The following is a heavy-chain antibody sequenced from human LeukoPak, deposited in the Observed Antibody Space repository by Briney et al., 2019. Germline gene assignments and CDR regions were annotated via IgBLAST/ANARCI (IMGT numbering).Heavy chain of an antibody. CDR1: GGSFSGYY. D-gene: IGHD5-12*01. J-gene: IGHJ4*02. CDR2: INHSGST. Sequence: PSETLSLTCAVYGGSFSGYYWSWIRQPPGKGLEWIGEINHSGSTNYNPSLKSRVTISVDTSKNQFSLKLSSVTAADTAVYYCARDGPRSGYDLGHFDNLSQGTLVTASS. V-gene: IGHV4-34*01. CDR3: ARDGPRSGYDLGHFDN.